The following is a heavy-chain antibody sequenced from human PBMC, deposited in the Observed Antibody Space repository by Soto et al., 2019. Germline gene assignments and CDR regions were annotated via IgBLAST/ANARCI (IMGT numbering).Heavy chain of an antibody. V-gene: IGHV3-33*01. Sequence: QVQLVESGGGVVQPGRSLRLSCAASGFTFSSYGMHWVRQAPGKGLEWVAVIWYDGSNKYYADSVKGRFTISRDNSKNTLYLQMNSLRAEDTAVYYCARGGAARLGTPLDYWGQGTLVTVSS. CDR1: GFTFSSYG. J-gene: IGHJ4*02. D-gene: IGHD6-6*01. CDR2: IWYDGSNK. CDR3: ARGGAARLGTPLDY.